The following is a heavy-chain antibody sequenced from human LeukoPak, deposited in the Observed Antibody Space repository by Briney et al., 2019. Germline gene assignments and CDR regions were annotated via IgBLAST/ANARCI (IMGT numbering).Heavy chain of an antibody. CDR1: GFTFSSYW. CDR2: IKQDGSQI. V-gene: IGHV3-7*01. D-gene: IGHD2-2*01. Sequence: GGSLRLSCAPSGFTFSSYWMSWVRRAPGKGLEWVANIKQDGSQIFYVDSVKGRFTISRDTAKNPLSLQMNSLRAEDTAVYYCAREYCSGTSCYGYFDYWGQGTLVTVSS. J-gene: IGHJ4*02. CDR3: AREYCSGTSCYGYFDY.